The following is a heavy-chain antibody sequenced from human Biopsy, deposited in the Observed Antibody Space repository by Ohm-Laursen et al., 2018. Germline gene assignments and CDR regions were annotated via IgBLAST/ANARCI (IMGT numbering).Heavy chain of an antibody. CDR2: MSGSRLIM. V-gene: IGHV3-11*01. J-gene: IGHJ4*02. CDR1: GFIFSDYS. D-gene: IGHD3-16*01. CDR3: ARDGGPDFGGYSDS. Sequence: SLRLSCSASGFIFSDYSMTWVRQAPGKGLEWVSSMSGSRLIMYYSDSVTGRFTISRDNAKNLLSLQMNGLRPDDTAFYYCARDGGPDFGGYSDSWGQGTRVTVSS.